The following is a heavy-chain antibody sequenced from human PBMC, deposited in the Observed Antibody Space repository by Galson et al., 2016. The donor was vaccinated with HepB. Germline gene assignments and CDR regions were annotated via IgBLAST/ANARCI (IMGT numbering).Heavy chain of an antibody. CDR3: AGMVGRYYFDY. V-gene: IGHV4-31*03. D-gene: IGHD1-26*01. CDR1: GGSISSGGYY. CDR2: IYYSGST. J-gene: IGHJ4*02. Sequence: PLPLTCTVSGGSISSGGYYWSWIRQHPGKGLEWIGYIYYSGSTHYNPSLKSRVTISANTSKNEFSLKLSSVTDADTAVYYCAGMVGRYYFDYWGQGTLVTVSS.